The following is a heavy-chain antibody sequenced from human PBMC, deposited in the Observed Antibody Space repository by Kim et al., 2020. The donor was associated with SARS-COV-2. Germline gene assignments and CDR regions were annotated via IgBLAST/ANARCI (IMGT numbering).Heavy chain of an antibody. CDR3: ARGIGSYVY. Sequence: GSTTHNPSLESRVTMSVDTPKNQFSLKLNSVTAADTAVYYCARGIGSYVYWGPGTLVTVSS. CDR2: GST. V-gene: IGHV4-4*07. J-gene: IGHJ4*02. D-gene: IGHD1-26*01.